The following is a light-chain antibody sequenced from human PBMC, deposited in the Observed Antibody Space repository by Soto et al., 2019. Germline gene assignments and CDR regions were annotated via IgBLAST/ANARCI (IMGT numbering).Light chain of an antibody. Sequence: QSVLTQPPSVSAAPGQKVTISCSGSTSSIGKNFVAWYQQLPGAAPRLLISNNHERPSGIPDRFSGSRSGTSATLDITGLQAGDEADYYCATWDNSLKSGLFGGGTKVTVL. CDR1: TSSIGKNF. CDR3: ATWDNSLKSGL. J-gene: IGLJ2*01. V-gene: IGLV1-51*01. CDR2: NNH.